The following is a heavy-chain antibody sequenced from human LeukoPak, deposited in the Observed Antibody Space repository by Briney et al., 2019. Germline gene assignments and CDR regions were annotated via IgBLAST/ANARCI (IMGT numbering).Heavy chain of an antibody. J-gene: IGHJ4*02. Sequence: TSETLSLTCTVSGASITTYYWTWTRQPPGKGLEWIGYIYHSGSTNYNPSLKSRVTISLDTSRNQFSLRLSSVTAADTAVYFCAREYSTSSEGDYFDYWGQGSLVTVSS. D-gene: IGHD6-6*01. CDR2: IYHSGST. CDR1: GASITTYY. V-gene: IGHV4-59*01. CDR3: AREYSTSSEGDYFDY.